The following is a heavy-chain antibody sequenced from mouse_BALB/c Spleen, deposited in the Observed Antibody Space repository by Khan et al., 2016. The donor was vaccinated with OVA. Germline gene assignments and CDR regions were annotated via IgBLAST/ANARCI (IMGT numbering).Heavy chain of an antibody. CDR1: GYTFTDYA. CDR2: ISTNYGDA. J-gene: IGHJ3*01. Sequence: QVQLQQSGAELVRPGVSVKISCKASGYTFTDYAMHWVKQRHAKSLEWIGVISTNYGDADYNQKFQGKASMTVDRSSSTVYMELARLTSEDSAIYYCVRARKFAYWGQGTLVTVSA. CDR3: VRARKFAY. V-gene: IGHV1S137*01. D-gene: IGHD3-3*01.